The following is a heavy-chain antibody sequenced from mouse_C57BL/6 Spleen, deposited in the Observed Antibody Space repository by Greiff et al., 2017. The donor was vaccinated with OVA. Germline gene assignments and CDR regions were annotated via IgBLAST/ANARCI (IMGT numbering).Heavy chain of an antibody. J-gene: IGHJ4*01. D-gene: IGHD1-1*01. Sequence: VQLQQSGAELVRPGASVKLSCKASGYTFTDYYINWVKQRPGQGLEWIARIYPGSGNTYYNEKFKGKATLTAEKSSSTAYMQLSSLTSEDSAVYFCARERDYYGSSYRAMDYWGQGTSVTVSS. CDR1: GYTFTDYY. V-gene: IGHV1-76*01. CDR3: ARERDYYGSSYRAMDY. CDR2: IYPGSGNT.